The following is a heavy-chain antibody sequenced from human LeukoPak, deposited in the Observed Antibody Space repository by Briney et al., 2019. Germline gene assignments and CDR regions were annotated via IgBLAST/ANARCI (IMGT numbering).Heavy chain of an antibody. J-gene: IGHJ4*02. CDR2: ISGSGGST. V-gene: IGHV3-23*01. Sequence: GGSLRLSCAASGFTFGSHAMSWVRQAPGKGLEWVSAISGSGGSTYSADSVKGRFTISRDKSKNTLYLQMNSLRAEDTAVYYCAKGLAVAGHFDYWGQGTLVTVSS. CDR1: GFTFGSHA. D-gene: IGHD6-19*01. CDR3: AKGLAVAGHFDY.